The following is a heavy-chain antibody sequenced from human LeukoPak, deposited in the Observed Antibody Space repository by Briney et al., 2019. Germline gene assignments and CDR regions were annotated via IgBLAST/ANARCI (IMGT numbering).Heavy chain of an antibody. V-gene: IGHV4-39*01. Sequence: SETLSLTCTVSGGSISSSSYYWGWIRQPPGKGLEWIGSFYYSGSTYYNPSLKSRVTISVDTSKNQFSLKLSSVTAADTAVYYCARRPTVYYGSGRIFWGQGTMVTVSS. D-gene: IGHD3-10*01. CDR1: GGSISSSSYY. J-gene: IGHJ3*01. CDR2: FYYSGST. CDR3: ARRPTVYYGSGRIF.